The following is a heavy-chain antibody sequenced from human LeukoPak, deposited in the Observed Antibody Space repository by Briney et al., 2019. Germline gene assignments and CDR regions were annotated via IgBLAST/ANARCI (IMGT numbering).Heavy chain of an antibody. CDR2: IYYSGST. CDR1: GGSISSGGYY. J-gene: IGHJ4*02. Sequence: PSETLSLTCTVSGGSISSGGYYWSWIRQHPGKGLEWIGYIYYSGSTYYNPSLKSRVTISVDTSKNQFSLKLSSVTAADTAVYYCARSGSGSLRTIDYWGQGTLVTVSS. CDR3: ARSGSGSLRTIDY. D-gene: IGHD3-10*01. V-gene: IGHV4-31*03.